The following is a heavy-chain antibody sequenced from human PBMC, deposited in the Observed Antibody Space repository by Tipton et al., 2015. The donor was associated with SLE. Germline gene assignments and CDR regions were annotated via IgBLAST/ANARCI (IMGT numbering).Heavy chain of an antibody. CDR2: VDDGGGA. CDR1: GDSISGAASY. Sequence: GLVKPSETLPLTCTVSGDSISGAASYWGWIRRPPGKGLEWIGSVDDGGGADYNPSLKSRLTISVDTSKNQFSLKLSSVTAADTAVYYCAAQRLGKPLGFDYWGQGALVTVSS. D-gene: IGHD7-27*01. V-gene: IGHV4-39*01. J-gene: IGHJ4*02. CDR3: AAQRLGKPLGFDY.